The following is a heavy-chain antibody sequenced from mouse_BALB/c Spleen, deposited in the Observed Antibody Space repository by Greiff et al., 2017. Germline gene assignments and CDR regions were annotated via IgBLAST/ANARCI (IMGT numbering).Heavy chain of an antibody. CDR3: ARSITTIVVNYYAMDY. Sequence: VHLVESGADLMKPAPSVSLSCTATGYTFSSYCVWWVKRRFGHGLLWFVEILPGSGSTNYNPKFKGQATFTADTSSNTAYMQLSSLTSEDSAVYYCARSITTIVVNYYAMDYWGQGTSVTVSS. J-gene: IGHJ4*01. V-gene: IGHV1-9*01. CDR2: ILPGSGST. D-gene: IGHD1-1*01. CDR1: GYTFSSYC.